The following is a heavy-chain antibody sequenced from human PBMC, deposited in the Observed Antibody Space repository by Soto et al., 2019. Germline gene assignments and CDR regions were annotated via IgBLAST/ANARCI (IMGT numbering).Heavy chain of an antibody. J-gene: IGHJ1*01. Sequence: QVQLVESGGGVVQPGRSLRLSCAASGFTFSSYAMHWVRQAPGKGLEWVAVISYDGSNKYYADSVKGRFTISRDNSKNTLYLQMNSLRAEDTAVYYCARDSGWWEPNGHTVYFQDWGQGTLVTVSS. CDR3: ARDSGWWEPNGHTVYFQD. CDR1: GFTFSSYA. CDR2: ISYDGSNK. D-gene: IGHD1-26*01. V-gene: IGHV3-30*01.